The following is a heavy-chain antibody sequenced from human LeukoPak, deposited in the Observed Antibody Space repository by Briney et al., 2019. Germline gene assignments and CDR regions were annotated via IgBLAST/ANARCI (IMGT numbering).Heavy chain of an antibody. D-gene: IGHD2-15*01. Sequence: AVKDSCQASRGTFSSYAISWVRQAPGQGVEWMGLIIPIFGTANYAQKFQGRVTITEDASTRTAYMERSGLSSEYTAVYYCARDCCSGFRWFLHLWGRDTLLTVSS. CDR3: ARDCCSGFRWFLHL. CDR1: RGTFSSYA. J-gene: IGHJ2*01. V-gene: IGHV1-69*13. CDR2: IIPIFGTA.